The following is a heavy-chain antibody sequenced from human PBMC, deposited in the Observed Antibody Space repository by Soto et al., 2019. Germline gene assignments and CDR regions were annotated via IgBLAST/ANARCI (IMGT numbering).Heavy chain of an antibody. J-gene: IGHJ6*02. Sequence: SETLSLTCTVSGGSISSGGYYWSWIRQHPGKGLEWIGYIYYSGSTYYNPSLKSRVTISVDTSKNQFSLKLSSVTAADTAVYYCARDVGLCFGELLSPLYNYYYYGMDVWGQGTTVTVSS. V-gene: IGHV4-31*03. D-gene: IGHD3-10*01. CDR1: GGSISSGGYY. CDR2: IYYSGST. CDR3: ARDVGLCFGELLSPLYNYYYYGMDV.